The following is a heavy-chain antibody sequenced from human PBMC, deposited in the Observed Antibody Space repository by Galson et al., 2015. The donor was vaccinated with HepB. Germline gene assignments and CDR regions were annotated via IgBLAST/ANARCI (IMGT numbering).Heavy chain of an antibody. V-gene: IGHV5-51*01. CDR1: GYSFTSHW. Sequence: QSGAEVKKPGESLRISCKGSGYSFTSHWIGWVRQMPGKGLEWMGIIYPADSDTRYSPSFQGQVTVSADKSISAAYLQWSSLKASDTAIYYCATSGVGTTRFDYWGQGTLVTVSS. CDR2: IYPADSDT. CDR3: ATSGVGTTRFDY. J-gene: IGHJ4*02. D-gene: IGHD1-14*01.